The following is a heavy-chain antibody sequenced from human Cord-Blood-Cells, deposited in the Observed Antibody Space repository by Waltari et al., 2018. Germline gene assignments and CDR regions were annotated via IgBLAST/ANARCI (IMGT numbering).Heavy chain of an antibody. CDR3: ARDSRRGATDY. J-gene: IGHJ4*02. CDR2: LYYSGRT. V-gene: IGHV4-31*03. Sequence: QLQLQESGPGLVKPSQPLSLTCTVSGGSISSGGYYWSWIRHSPGKGLEWIGYLYYSGRTYYNPALKSGVTISGDTSKNQFSLKRSSVTAADTAVYYCARDSRRGATDYWGQGTLVTVSS. D-gene: IGHD1-26*01. CDR1: GGSISSGGYY.